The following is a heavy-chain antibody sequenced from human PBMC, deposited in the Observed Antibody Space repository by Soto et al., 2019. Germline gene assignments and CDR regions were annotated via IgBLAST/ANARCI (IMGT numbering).Heavy chain of an antibody. Sequence: EVQLLGSGGGLVQPGGSLRLSCAASGFAFSSYAVAWVRQAPGKGLEWVSAIDNSGDITYYADSVKGRFTVSRDNSKSTLFLQMSSLRAEDTALYYCAKDPTGVLRGILDSWCQGTLVTVSS. D-gene: IGHD7-27*01. J-gene: IGHJ4*02. V-gene: IGHV3-23*01. CDR1: GFAFSSYA. CDR3: AKDPTGVLRGILDS. CDR2: IDNSGDIT.